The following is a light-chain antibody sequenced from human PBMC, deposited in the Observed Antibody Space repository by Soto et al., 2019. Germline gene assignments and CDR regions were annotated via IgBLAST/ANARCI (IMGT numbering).Light chain of an antibody. CDR1: SSNIGSDY. CDR3: GSWDYTLNGGV. Sequence: QSVLTQPPSVSAAPGQTVTISCSGSSSNIGSDYVSWFQQVPGTAPKLVIYDNDKRPSDIPDRFSGSKSGTSASLGITGLQTGDEADYYCGSWDYTLNGGVFGGGTKVTVL. V-gene: IGLV1-51*01. CDR2: DND. J-gene: IGLJ3*02.